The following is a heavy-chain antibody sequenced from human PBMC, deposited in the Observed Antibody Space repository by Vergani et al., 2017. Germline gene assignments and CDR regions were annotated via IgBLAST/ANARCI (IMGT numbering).Heavy chain of an antibody. CDR2: INPSGGST. J-gene: IGHJ3*02. D-gene: IGHD3-9*01. CDR1: GYTFTSNY. V-gene: IGHV1-46*03. CDR3: ARVHILTGYYDAFDI. Sequence: QVQLVQSGAEVKKPGASVKVSCKASGYTFTSNYMHWVRQAPGQGLEWMGIINPSGGSTSYAQKFQGRVTMTRDTSTSTVYMELSSLRSEDTAVYYCARVHILTGYYDAFDIWGQGTMVTVSS.